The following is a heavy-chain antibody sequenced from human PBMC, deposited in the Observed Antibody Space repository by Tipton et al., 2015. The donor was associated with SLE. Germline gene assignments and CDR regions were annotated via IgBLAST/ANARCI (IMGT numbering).Heavy chain of an antibody. J-gene: IGHJ4*02. V-gene: IGHV4-34*01. CDR1: GFTFDDYG. D-gene: IGHD6-19*01. CDR3: ARGGDRVSSGWR. Sequence: LRLSCAASGFTFDDYGMSWVRQAPGKGLEWIGEINHSGSTNYNPSLKSRVTISVDTSKNQFSLKLSSVTAADTAVYYCARGGDRVSSGWRWGQGTLVTVSS. CDR2: INHSGST.